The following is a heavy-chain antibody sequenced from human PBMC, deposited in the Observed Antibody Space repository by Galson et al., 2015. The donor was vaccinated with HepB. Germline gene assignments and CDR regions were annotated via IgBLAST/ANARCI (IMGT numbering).Heavy chain of an antibody. CDR2: LSGSGGRT. J-gene: IGHJ4*02. CDR1: GFTFSSYA. D-gene: IGHD6-13*01. V-gene: IGHV3-23*01. CDR3: AKEVNISTWFPFDN. Sequence: SLRLSCAASGFTFSSYAMSWVRQAPGKGLECVSGLSGSGGRTHYADSVTGRFTISRDNSKNTLYLQMNSLRAEDTAIYYCAKEVNISTWFPFDNWGQGTLVTVSS.